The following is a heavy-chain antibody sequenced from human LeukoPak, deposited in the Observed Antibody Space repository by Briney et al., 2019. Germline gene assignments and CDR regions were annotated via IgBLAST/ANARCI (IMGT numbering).Heavy chain of an antibody. CDR3: ATDYYDSSGYGNFDY. V-gene: IGHV4-59*12. J-gene: IGHJ4*02. CDR2: IYYSGST. Sequence: PSETLSLTCTVSGGSISSYYWSWIRQPPGKGLEWIGYIYYSGSTNYNPSLKSRVTISVDTSKNQFSLKLSSVTAADTAVYYCATDYYDSSGYGNFDYWGQGTLVTVSS. CDR1: GGSISSYY. D-gene: IGHD3-22*01.